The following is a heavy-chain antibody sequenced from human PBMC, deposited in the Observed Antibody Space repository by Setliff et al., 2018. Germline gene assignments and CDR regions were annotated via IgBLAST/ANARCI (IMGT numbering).Heavy chain of an antibody. CDR1: TLSRHY. Sequence: TLSRHYMHWVRQAPGQGLEWMGIINPGGGSASIVQKFQGRVTMTRDTSTSTIYMELASLIYEDTAVYYCARAGDAATNRKGVFEFWGQGTLVTVSS. CDR2: INPGGGSA. D-gene: IGHD4-17*01. V-gene: IGHV1-46*01. CDR3: ARAGDAATNRKGVFEF. J-gene: IGHJ4*02.